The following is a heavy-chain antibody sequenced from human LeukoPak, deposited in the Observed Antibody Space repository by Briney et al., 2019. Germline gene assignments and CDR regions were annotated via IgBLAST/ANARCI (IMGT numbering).Heavy chain of an antibody. CDR2: IKQDGSEI. CDR3: ARPSLNTGSYFDY. J-gene: IGHJ4*02. V-gene: IGHV3-7*01. CDR1: GFSFSNYW. D-gene: IGHD1-26*01. Sequence: GGSLRLSCEASGFSFSNYWMSWVRQAPGKGLEWVANIKQDGSEIYYVDSVRGRFTISRDNAKNSLYLQMNSLRAEDTAVYYCARPSLNTGSYFDYWGQGILVSVSS.